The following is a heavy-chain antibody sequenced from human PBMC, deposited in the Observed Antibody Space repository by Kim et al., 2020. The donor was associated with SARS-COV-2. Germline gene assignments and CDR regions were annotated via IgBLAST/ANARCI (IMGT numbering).Heavy chain of an antibody. V-gene: IGHV3-30*04. CDR3: ARGLFYNSRSIPPDY. CDR2: ILYDGSNK. Sequence: GGSLRLSCAASGFTFSSYAMHWVRQAPGKGLEWVSIILYDGSNKYYADSVTGRFTISRDNSKNTLYLQMNSLRAEDTAVYYCARGLFYNSRSIPPDYWGQGTLVTVSS. CDR1: GFTFSSYA. D-gene: IGHD1-20*01. J-gene: IGHJ4*02.